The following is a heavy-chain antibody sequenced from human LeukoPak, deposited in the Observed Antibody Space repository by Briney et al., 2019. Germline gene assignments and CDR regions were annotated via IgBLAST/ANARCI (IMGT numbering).Heavy chain of an antibody. D-gene: IGHD1-26*01. J-gene: IGHJ5*02. Sequence: SETLSLTCTVSGGSIRSSYYYWGWIRQPPGKGLEWIGSIYDSGSTYYNPSLKSRVTISVDTSKNQFSLKLNSVTAADTAVYYCARGSSTYYGKWFDPWGQGILVTVSS. V-gene: IGHV4-39*01. CDR3: ARGSSTYYGKWFDP. CDR1: GGSIRSSYYY. CDR2: IYDSGST.